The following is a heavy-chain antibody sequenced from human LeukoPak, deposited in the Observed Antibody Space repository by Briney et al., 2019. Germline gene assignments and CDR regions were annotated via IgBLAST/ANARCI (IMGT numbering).Heavy chain of an antibody. CDR1: GFTFSSYW. CDR3: ARGRVPAAFDP. D-gene: IGHD2-2*01. CDR2: INTDGSST. V-gene: IGHV3-74*01. Sequence: GRSLRLSCAASGFTFSSYWMHWVRQAPGKGLVWVSRINTDGSSTSYADSVRGRFTISRDNAKNTLYLQMNSLRAEDTAVYYCARGRVPAAFDPWGQGTLVTVSS. J-gene: IGHJ5*02.